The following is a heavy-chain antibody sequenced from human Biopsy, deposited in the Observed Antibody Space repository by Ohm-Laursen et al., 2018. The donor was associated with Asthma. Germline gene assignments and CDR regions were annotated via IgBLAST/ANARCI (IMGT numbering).Heavy chain of an antibody. J-gene: IGHJ4*02. Sequence: TQTLTLTCTFSGFSLSTSGGGVGWIRQPPGKALEWLGNIYWDDDKRYSPSLQSRLTITRDTPKDQAVLTMTNMGPVDTGTYYCVHTLVGLKAFDFWGQGTLATVSS. CDR1: GFSLSTSGGG. V-gene: IGHV2-5*02. CDR2: IYWDDDK. D-gene: IGHD1-26*01. CDR3: VHTLVGLKAFDF.